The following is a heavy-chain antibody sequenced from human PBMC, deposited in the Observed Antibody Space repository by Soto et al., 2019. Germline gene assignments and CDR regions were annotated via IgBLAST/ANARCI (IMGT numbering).Heavy chain of an antibody. V-gene: IGHV1-69*06. CDR2: IIPIFGTA. CDR3: ASREGVVVPAAYISPGYYFDY. CDR1: GYTITGYY. J-gene: IGHJ4*02. Sequence: SVQVSRKASGYTITGYYMHWVRQAPGQGLEWMGGIIPIFGTANYAQKFQGRVTITADKSTRTAYMELSSLRSEDTAVYFCASREGVVVPAAYISPGYYFDYWGQGNLVTVS. D-gene: IGHD2-2*01.